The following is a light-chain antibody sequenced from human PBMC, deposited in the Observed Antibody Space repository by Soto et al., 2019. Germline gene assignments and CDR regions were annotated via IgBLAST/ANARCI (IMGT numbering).Light chain of an antibody. Sequence: QSALTQPRSVSGSPGQSVTISCTGTSSDVGGYDYVSWYQQHPGKVPKLMIYEVNKRPSGVPDRFSGSKSGNTASLTVSGLQAEDEADYYCASHAGRKNIIFGGGTKLTVL. J-gene: IGLJ2*01. V-gene: IGLV2-11*01. CDR1: SSDVGGYDY. CDR2: EVN. CDR3: ASHAGRKNII.